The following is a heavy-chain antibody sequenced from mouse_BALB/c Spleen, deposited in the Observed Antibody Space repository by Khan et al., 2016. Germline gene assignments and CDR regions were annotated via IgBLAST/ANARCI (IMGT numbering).Heavy chain of an antibody. D-gene: IGHD2-4*01. CDR1: GYTFTTYW. Sequence: QVQLKQSGAELARPGASVKLSCKASGYTFTTYWMQWVKQRPGQGLEWIGAIYPGDGDTRYTQKFKGKATLTADKSSSTAYMQLSSFASADSADYYCARGNSYYDYDYWGQGTTLTVSS. CDR2: IYPGDGDT. V-gene: IGHV1-87*01. CDR3: ARGNSYYDYDY. J-gene: IGHJ2*01.